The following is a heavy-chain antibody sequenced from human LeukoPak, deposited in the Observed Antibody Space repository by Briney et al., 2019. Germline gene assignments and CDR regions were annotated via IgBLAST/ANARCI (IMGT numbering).Heavy chain of an antibody. D-gene: IGHD5-24*01. Sequence: GGSLRLSCAASGFTFSSYSMNWVRQAPGKGLEWVSSISSSSSYIYYADSVKGRFTISRDNAKNSLYLQMNSLRAEDTAVYYCARDRRSWEMATAADGMDVWGQGTTVTVSS. V-gene: IGHV3-21*01. CDR2: ISSSSSYI. CDR3: ARDRRSWEMATAADGMDV. J-gene: IGHJ6*02. CDR1: GFTFSSYS.